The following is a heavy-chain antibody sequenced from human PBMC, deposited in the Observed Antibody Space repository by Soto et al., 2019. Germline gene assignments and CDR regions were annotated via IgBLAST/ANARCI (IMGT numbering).Heavy chain of an antibody. J-gene: IGHJ3*01. CDR2: FYHAGSP. D-gene: IGHD2-21*01. V-gene: IGHV4-4*02. Sequence: QLQESGPGLVKPSGTLSLNCAVSGGSITSSSWWTWVRQSPRKGLEWIGEFYHAGSPNYNPSFESRVTILADRSKNFFSLTLTSVTAADTAMYYCARGSSFRGDFVVWGQGIMVTVSS. CDR1: GGSITSSSW. CDR3: ARGSSFRGDFVV.